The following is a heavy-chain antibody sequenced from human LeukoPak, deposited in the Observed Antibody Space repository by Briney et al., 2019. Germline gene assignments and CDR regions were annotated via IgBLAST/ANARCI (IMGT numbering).Heavy chain of an antibody. J-gene: IGHJ4*02. Sequence: GGSLRLSCAASGFTFSSYSMNWVRQAPGKGLEWVSSISSSSNYIYYADSVKGRFTISRDNAKNSLYLQMNSLRAEDTAVYYCARGAGYDFWSGSPHYYFDYWGQGTLVTVSS. D-gene: IGHD3-3*01. CDR1: GFTFSSYS. V-gene: IGHV3-21*01. CDR3: ARGAGYDFWSGSPHYYFDY. CDR2: ISSSSNYI.